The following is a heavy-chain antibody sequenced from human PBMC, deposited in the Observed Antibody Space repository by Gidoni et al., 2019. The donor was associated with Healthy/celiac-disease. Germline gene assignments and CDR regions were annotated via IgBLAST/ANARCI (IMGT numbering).Heavy chain of an antibody. CDR2: ISYDGSNK. CDR1: GFTFSSYA. Sequence: QVQLVESGGGVVQPGRSLRLSCAASGFTFSSYAMHWVRQAPGKGLEWVAVISYDGSNKYYADSVKGRFTISRDNSKNTLYLQMNSLRAEDTAVYYCAREGTLYYDFWSGPQGAFDIWGQGTMVTVSS. V-gene: IGHV3-30-3*01. CDR3: AREGTLYYDFWSGPQGAFDI. D-gene: IGHD3-3*01. J-gene: IGHJ3*02.